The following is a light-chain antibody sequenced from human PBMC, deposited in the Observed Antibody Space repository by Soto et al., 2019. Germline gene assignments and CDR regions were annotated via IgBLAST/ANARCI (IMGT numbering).Light chain of an antibody. CDR3: QQYRSSLLT. CDR1: QGVTTN. J-gene: IGKJ4*01. V-gene: IGKV3-15*01. Sequence: EIVMTQSPDTLSVSPGERATLTCRAGQGVTTNFAWYQQKSGQSPRLLIYDVSIRATGVPARFSATGSETDFTLTISGLQSGDSAVYFCQQYRSSLLTFGGGTKVEIK. CDR2: DVS.